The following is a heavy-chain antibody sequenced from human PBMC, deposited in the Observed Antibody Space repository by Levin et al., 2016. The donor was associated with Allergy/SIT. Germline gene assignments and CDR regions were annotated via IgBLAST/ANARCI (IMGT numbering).Heavy chain of an antibody. CDR2: INSDGTTI. J-gene: IGHJ4*02. V-gene: IGHV3-74*01. CDR1: GFTFSTYC. CDR3: ATDSWNYSPH. D-gene: IGHD1-7*01. Sequence: GESLKISCAASGFTFSTYCIHWVRQAPGKGLVWVSRINSDGTTISYADSVKGRFTISRDNPKNSLYLQMHSLRAEDSAVYYCATDSWNYSPHWGQGTLVTVSS.